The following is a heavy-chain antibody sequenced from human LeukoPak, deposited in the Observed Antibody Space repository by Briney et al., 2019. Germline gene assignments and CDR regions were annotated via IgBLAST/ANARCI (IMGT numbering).Heavy chain of an antibody. J-gene: IGHJ4*02. CDR2: IYHSGST. CDR1: GYSISSGYY. CDR3: ARDRRGSSWGGFDY. V-gene: IGHV4-38-2*02. Sequence: SETLSLTCTVSGYSISSGYYWGWIRQPPGKGLEWIGSIYHSGSTYYNPSLKSRVTISVDTSKNQFSLKLSSVTAADTAVYYCARDRRGSSWGGFDYWGQGTLVTVST. D-gene: IGHD6-13*01.